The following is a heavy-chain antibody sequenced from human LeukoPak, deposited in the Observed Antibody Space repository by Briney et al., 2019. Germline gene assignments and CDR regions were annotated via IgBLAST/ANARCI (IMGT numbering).Heavy chain of an antibody. V-gene: IGHV3-7*01. D-gene: IGHD3-22*01. CDR2: IKQDGSAK. CDR3: ARDQSYDSRAYRFDS. J-gene: IGHJ4*02. Sequence: PGGSLRLSCAASRFTFSSYWMSWVRQAPGKGLEWVANIKQDGSAKYYVDSVKGRFTISRDNAKNSLYLQMNSLRPEDTAVYYCARDQSYDSRAYRFDSWDRGTLVIVSS. CDR1: RFTFSSYW.